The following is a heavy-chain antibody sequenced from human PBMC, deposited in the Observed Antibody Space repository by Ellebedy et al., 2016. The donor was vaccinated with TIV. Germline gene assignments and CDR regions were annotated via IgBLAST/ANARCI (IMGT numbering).Heavy chain of an antibody. CDR3: ARDQHDYGDHDEDY. CDR1: GFTFSDYS. CDR2: ISSSSSYI. Sequence: PGGSLRLSCAASGFTFSDYSMNWVRQAPGKGLEWVSSISSSSSYIYYADSVKGRFTISRDNAKNSLYLQMNSLRAEDTAVYYCARDQHDYGDHDEDYWGQGTLVTVSS. V-gene: IGHV3-21*01. D-gene: IGHD4-17*01. J-gene: IGHJ4*02.